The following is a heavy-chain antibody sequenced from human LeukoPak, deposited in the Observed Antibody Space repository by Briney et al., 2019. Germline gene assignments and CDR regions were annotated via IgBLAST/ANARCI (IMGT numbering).Heavy chain of an antibody. D-gene: IGHD3-9*01. CDR1: GGSISSSSYY. V-gene: IGHV4-39*01. CDR2: IYYSGST. CDR3: ARQDYDILTGYPNWFDP. J-gene: IGHJ5*02. Sequence: SETLSLTCTVSGGSISSSSYYWGWIRQPPGKGLEWIGSIYYSGSTYYNPSLKSRVTISVDTSKNQFSLKLSSVTAADTAMYYCARQDYDILTGYPNWFDPWGQGTLVTVSS.